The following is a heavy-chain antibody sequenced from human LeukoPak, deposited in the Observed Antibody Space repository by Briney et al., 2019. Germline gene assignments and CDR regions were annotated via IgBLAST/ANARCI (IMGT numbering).Heavy chain of an antibody. V-gene: IGHV3-30*04. J-gene: IGHJ4*02. Sequence: PGRSLRLSCAASGFTFSSYAMHWVRQAPGKGLEWVAVISYDGSNKYYADSVKGRFTISRDNSKNTLYLQMNSLRAEDTAVYYCARDSRPFSRYSHGFFDYWGQGTLVTVSS. D-gene: IGHD5-18*01. CDR1: GFTFSSYA. CDR2: ISYDGSNK. CDR3: ARDSRPFSRYSHGFFDY.